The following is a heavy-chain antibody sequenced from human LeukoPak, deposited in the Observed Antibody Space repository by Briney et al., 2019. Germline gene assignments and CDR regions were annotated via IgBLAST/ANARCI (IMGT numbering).Heavy chain of an antibody. V-gene: IGHV3-48*01. CDR2: ISGRSSTI. Sequence: PGGSLRLSCVASAFTFSDYSMNWVRQAPGKGLEWVSYISGRSSTIYYADSVKGRFTISRDNAKNSMYLQMNSLRAEDTAVYYCAKDVNSYCRGDCSAYWGQGSLVIVSS. J-gene: IGHJ4*02. D-gene: IGHD2-15*01. CDR1: AFTFSDYS. CDR3: AKDVNSYCRGDCSAY.